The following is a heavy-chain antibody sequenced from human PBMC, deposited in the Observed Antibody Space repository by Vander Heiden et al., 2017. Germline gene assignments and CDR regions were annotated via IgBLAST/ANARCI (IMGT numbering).Heavy chain of an antibody. J-gene: IGHJ3*02. Sequence: EVQLVESGGGLVQPGGSLRHSCAASGFTLRRYAMHWVRQAPGRGLEYVSAIVANGGTTYYSNSVKGRFTISRDNSKNTLYLQMGSLGAEDMAVYYCARVLAYYYDGSGTDAFDIWGQGTMVTVSS. CDR2: IVANGGTT. D-gene: IGHD3-22*01. CDR1: GFTLRRYA. V-gene: IGHV3-64*01. CDR3: ARVLAYYYDGSGTDAFDI.